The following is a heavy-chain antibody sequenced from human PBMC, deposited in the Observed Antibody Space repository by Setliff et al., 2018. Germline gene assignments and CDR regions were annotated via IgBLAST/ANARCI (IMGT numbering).Heavy chain of an antibody. CDR3: ARSPAVLGIVYLDP. D-gene: IGHD2-15*01. CDR2: IIPMFGTA. J-gene: IGHJ5*02. Sequence: SVKVSCKASGDSFNNYAISWVRQAPGQGLEWMGGIIPMFGTAAYAQKFQDRVTITTDESTSTAYMELDSLRSEDTAVYYCARSPAVLGIVYLDPWGQGTQVTVSS. V-gene: IGHV1-69*05. CDR1: GDSFNNYA.